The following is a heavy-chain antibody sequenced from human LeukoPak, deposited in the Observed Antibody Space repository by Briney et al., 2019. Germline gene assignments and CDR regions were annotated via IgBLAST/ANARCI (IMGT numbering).Heavy chain of an antibody. D-gene: IGHD4-17*01. J-gene: IGHJ4*02. CDR3: ARYLAYGVYADY. V-gene: IGHV3-11*01. CDR2: ISGSGSTI. CDR1: GSTFSDSY. Sequence: PGGSLRLACEASGSTFSDSYMTWIRQAPGKGLEWVSYISGSGSTIYYADSVKGRFTISRGNAKNSLYLQMNSLRAEDTAVYYSARYLAYGVYADYWGQGTLVTVSS.